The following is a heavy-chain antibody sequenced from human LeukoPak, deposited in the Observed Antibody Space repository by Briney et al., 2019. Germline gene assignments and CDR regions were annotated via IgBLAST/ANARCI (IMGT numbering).Heavy chain of an antibody. Sequence: ASVKVSCKASGYTFTSYGISWVRQAPGQGLEWMGWISAYNGNTNYAQKLQGGVTMTTDTSTSTAYVELRSLRSDDTAVYYCAKYYYDSSGYYAFDYWGQGTLVTVSS. V-gene: IGHV1-18*01. J-gene: IGHJ4*02. CDR3: AKYYYDSSGYYAFDY. CDR1: GYTFTSYG. D-gene: IGHD3-22*01. CDR2: ISAYNGNT.